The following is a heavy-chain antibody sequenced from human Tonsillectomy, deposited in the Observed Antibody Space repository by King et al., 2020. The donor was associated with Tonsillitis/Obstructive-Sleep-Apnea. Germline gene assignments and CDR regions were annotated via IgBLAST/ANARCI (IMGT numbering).Heavy chain of an antibody. CDR1: GFTFSDYY. CDR2: ISSDGAII. V-gene: IGHV3-11*01. J-gene: IGHJ6*03. D-gene: IGHD6-19*01. CDR3: VRSVAGYYYRDV. Sequence: VQLVESGGGLVKPGGSLRLSCAASGFTFSDYYMSWIRQAPGKGLEWVSYISSDGAIIYYADSVKGRFTISRDNAKNSLYLQMNSLRAEDTVVYYCVRSVAGYYYRDVWGKGTTLTVSS.